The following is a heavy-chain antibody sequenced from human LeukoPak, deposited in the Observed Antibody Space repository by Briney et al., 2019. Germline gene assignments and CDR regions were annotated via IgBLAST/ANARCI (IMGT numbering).Heavy chain of an antibody. CDR1: GYTFTGYY. CDR2: INPNSGGT. V-gene: IGHV1-2*04. CDR3: ARVQSEYYYDSSGYYY. Sequence: GASVKVSCKASGYTFTGYYMHWVRQAPGQGLEWMGWINPNSGGTNYAQKFQGWVTMTRDTSISTAYMELSRLRSDDTAVYYCARVQSEYYYDSSGYYYWGQGTLVTVSS. J-gene: IGHJ4*02. D-gene: IGHD3-22*01.